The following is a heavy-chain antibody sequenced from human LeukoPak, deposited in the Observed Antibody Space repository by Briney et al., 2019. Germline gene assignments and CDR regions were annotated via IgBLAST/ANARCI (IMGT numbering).Heavy chain of an antibody. V-gene: IGHV3-30*04. CDR1: VFTFSSYA. CDR3: ARSTGYCSSTSCYYYDY. CDR2: ISYDGSNK. J-gene: IGHJ4*02. D-gene: IGHD2-2*01. Sequence: PGGSLRLSCAASVFTFSSYAMHWVRQAPGKGLEWVAVISYDGSNKYYADSVKGRFTISRDNSKNTLYLQMNSLRAEDTAVYYCARSTGYCSSTSCYYYDYWGQGTLVTVSS.